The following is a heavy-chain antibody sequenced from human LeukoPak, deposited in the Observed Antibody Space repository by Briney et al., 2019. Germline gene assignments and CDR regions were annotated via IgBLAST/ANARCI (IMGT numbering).Heavy chain of an antibody. CDR3: ARDERYCSSTSCYFRFDP. CDR2: IYTSGST. CDR1: GGSISSGSYY. J-gene: IGHJ5*02. Sequence: PSQTLSLTCTVSGGSISSGSYYWSWIRQPAGKGLEWIGRIYTSGSTNYNRSLKSRFTISVDTSKNQFSLKLSSVTAADTAVYYCARDERYCSSTSCYFRFDPWGQGTLVTVSS. V-gene: IGHV4-61*02. D-gene: IGHD2-2*01.